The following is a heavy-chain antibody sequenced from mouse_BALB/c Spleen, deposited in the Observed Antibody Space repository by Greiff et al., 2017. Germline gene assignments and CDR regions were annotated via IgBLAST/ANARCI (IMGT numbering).Heavy chain of an antibody. D-gene: IGHD2-3*01. V-gene: IGHV2-6-7*01. J-gene: IGHJ4*01. CDR2: IWGDGST. CDR3: AREFYSRDY. Sequence: VQLVESGPGLVAPSQSLSITCTVPGFSLTGYGVNCVRQPPGKGLEWLGMIWGDGSTDYNSALKSRLSISKDNYKSQVFLKMNSLQTDYTARYYCAREFYSRDYGGQGTSVTGST. CDR1: GFSLTGYG.